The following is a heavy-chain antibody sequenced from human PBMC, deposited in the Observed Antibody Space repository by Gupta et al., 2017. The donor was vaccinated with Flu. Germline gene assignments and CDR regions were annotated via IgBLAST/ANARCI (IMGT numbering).Heavy chain of an antibody. V-gene: IGHV4-4*07. J-gene: IGHJ4*02. Sequence: TNYNPSLKSRVTMSVDTSKNQFSLKLSSVTAADTAVYYCARGGSGSSWQRFDYWGQGTLVTVSS. CDR2: T. D-gene: IGHD6-13*01. CDR3: ARGGSGSSWQRFDY.